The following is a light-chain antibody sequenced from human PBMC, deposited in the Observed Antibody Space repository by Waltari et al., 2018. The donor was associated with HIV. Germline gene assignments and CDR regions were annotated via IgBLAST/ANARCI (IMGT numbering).Light chain of an antibody. V-gene: IGLV3-21*02. Sequence: SSVLTQTPSVSVAPGQTARITCGGDNIGNRRVHWYPQKPGQAPVLVVYDDIDRPSGIPERFSGARSGNTATLTISMVEVGDEDDYYCQVWDTNSDHRVFGGGTKLTVL. CDR2: DDI. CDR3: QVWDTNSDHRV. CDR1: NIGNRR. J-gene: IGLJ2*01.